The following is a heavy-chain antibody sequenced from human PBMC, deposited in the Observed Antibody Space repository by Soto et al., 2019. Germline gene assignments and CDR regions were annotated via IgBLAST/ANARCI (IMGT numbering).Heavy chain of an antibody. V-gene: IGHV1-69*13. CDR2: IIPIFGTA. D-gene: IGHD6-6*01. CDR3: ARDHLAARYYYYGMDV. J-gene: IGHJ6*02. CDR1: GGTFSSYA. Sequence: ASVKVSCKASGGTFSSYAISWVRQAPGQGLEWMGGIIPIFGTANYAQKFQGRVTITADESTSTAYMELSSLRSEDTAVYYCARDHLAARYYYYGMDVWGQGTTVTVSS.